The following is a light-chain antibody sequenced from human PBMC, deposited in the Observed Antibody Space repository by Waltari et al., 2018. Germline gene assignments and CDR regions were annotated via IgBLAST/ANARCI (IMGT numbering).Light chain of an antibody. Sequence: QSALTQPPSASGSPGQSVTISCTGTGRGCSVHWYQQLPGKAPKLLIYEVSKRPSGVPDRFSGSKSGNTASLTVSGLQAEDEGDYYCSSDAVSNNFYDFGSGTKVTVL. CDR1: GRGCS. CDR2: EVS. V-gene: IGLV2-8*01. J-gene: IGLJ1*01. CDR3: SSDAVSNNFYD.